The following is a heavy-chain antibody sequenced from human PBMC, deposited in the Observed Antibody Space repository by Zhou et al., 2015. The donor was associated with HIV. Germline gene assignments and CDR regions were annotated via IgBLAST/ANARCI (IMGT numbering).Heavy chain of an antibody. Sequence: QVRLVQSGAAVKKPGASVKVSCKAVGYTFTTYDINWVRQATGQGLEWMGWMDPNTGDTGYAQKFQGRITLTRNTSIDTAYMELSSLRSEDTAVYYCARLDSRGSLSHDAFDIVGPRDNGHRLF. CDR1: GYTFTTYD. CDR2: MDPNTGDT. D-gene: IGHD3-10*01. J-gene: IGHJ3*02. CDR3: ARLDSRGSLSHDAFDI. V-gene: IGHV1-8*01.